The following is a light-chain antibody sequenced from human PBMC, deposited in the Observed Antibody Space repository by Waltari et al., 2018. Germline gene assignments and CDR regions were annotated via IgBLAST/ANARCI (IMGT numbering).Light chain of an antibody. CDR1: QSVSSSY. J-gene: IGKJ2*01. CDR3: QYYGGSPYT. CDR2: GAS. Sequence: EIASTQSPGTLSLSPGERATLSCRASQSVSSSYLAWYQQKPGQAPRLFIYGASSRATGIPDRFSGSGSGTDFTLTISRLEPEDFAVYFCQYYGGSPYTFGQGTNLEIK. V-gene: IGKV3-20*01.